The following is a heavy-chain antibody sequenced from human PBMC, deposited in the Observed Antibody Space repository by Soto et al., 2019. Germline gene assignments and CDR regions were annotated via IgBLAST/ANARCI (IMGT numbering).Heavy chain of an antibody. Sequence: SVKVSCKASGGTFSSYTISWVRQAPGQGLEWMGRIIPILGIANYAQKFQGRVTITADKSTSTAYMELSSLRSEDTAVYYCAIFPQQVVVAAHSWFDPWGQGTLVTVSS. J-gene: IGHJ5*02. V-gene: IGHV1-69*02. CDR2: IIPILGIA. CDR3: AIFPQQVVVAAHSWFDP. D-gene: IGHD2-15*01. CDR1: GGTFSSYT.